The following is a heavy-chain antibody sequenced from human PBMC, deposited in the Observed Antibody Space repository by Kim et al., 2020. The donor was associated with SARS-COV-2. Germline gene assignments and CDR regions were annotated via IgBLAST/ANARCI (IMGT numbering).Heavy chain of an antibody. J-gene: IGHJ3*02. D-gene: IGHD2-21*01. Sequence: SETLSLTCTVSGGSISSSSYYWGWIRQPPGKGLEWIGSIYYSGSTYYNPSLKSRVTISVDTSKNQFSLKLSSVTAADTAVYYCARLVSVRYDAAFDIWGQGTMVTVSS. CDR1: GGSISSSSYY. CDR2: IYYSGST. V-gene: IGHV4-39*01. CDR3: ARLVSVRYDAAFDI.